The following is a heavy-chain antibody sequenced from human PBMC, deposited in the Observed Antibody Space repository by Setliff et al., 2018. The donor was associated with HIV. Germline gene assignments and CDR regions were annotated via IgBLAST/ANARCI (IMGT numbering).Heavy chain of an antibody. CDR2: IYISGIA. V-gene: IGHV4-4*09. J-gene: IGHJ4*02. D-gene: IGHD1-1*01. CDR1: GDSINKYY. Sequence: SETLSLTCAVSGDSINKYYWSWIRQPPGKGLEWLGYIYISGIANYNPSLKGRVTMSLDTSRNQFSLQLTSVTAADTAVYYCARQGRGDPGLATTRLDYWGQGKLVTVSS. CDR3: ARQGRGDPGLATTRLDY.